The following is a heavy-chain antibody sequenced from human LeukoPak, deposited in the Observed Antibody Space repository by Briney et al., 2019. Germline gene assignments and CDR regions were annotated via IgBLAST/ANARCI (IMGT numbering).Heavy chain of an antibody. D-gene: IGHD3-3*01. Sequence: GRSLRLSCAASGFTFSSYAMHWVRQAPGKGLEWVAVISYDGSNKYYADSVKGRFTISRDNSKNTLYLQMNSLRAEGTAVYYCARVGDFWSGPSDYWGQGTLVTVSS. V-gene: IGHV3-30*01. CDR3: ARVGDFWSGPSDY. CDR2: ISYDGSNK. CDR1: GFTFSSYA. J-gene: IGHJ4*02.